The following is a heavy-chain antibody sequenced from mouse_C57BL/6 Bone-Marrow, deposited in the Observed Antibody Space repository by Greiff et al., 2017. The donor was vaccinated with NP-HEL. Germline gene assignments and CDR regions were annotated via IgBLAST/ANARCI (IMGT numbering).Heavy chain of an antibody. CDR3: TRADYDAG. Sequence: VQLQESGAELVRPGASVTLSCKASGYTFTDYEMHWVKQTPVHGLEWIGAIDPETGGTAYNQKFKGKAILTADKSSSTAYMELRSLTSEDSAVYYCTRADYDAGWGQGTTLTVSS. J-gene: IGHJ2*01. CDR1: GYTFTDYE. CDR2: IDPETGGT. V-gene: IGHV1-15*01. D-gene: IGHD2-4*01.